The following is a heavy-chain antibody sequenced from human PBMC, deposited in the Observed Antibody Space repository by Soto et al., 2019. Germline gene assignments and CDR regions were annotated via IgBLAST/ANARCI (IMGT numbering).Heavy chain of an antibody. Sequence: QVQLVQSGAEVKKPGASVKLSCKTSGYTFNRYAVQWVRQAPGQTFEWLGWIHTGDGDTNYSQRFRDRRTITRDPSTTTAYMELSNLRSEDTAMYYCARVPRYTSDFVQVPAVMFVDWFVPWGQGTLVTVSS. V-gene: IGHV1-3*04. J-gene: IGHJ5*02. CDR3: ARVPRYTSDFVQVPAVMFVDWFVP. D-gene: IGHD3-16*01. CDR2: IHTGDGDT. CDR1: GYTFNRYA.